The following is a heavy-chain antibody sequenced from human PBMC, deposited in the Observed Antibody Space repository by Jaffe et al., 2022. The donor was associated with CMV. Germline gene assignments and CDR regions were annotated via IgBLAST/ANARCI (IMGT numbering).Heavy chain of an antibody. CDR2: ISYDGGDT. CDR3: AKERIVRFLEWLTPGGGMDV. CDR1: GFAFSSYG. V-gene: IGHV3-30*18. D-gene: IGHD3-3*01. J-gene: IGHJ6*02. Sequence: QVLLVESGGGVVQPGRSLRLSCAASGFAFSSYGIHWVRQAPGKGLEWVAFISYDGGDTFYADSVMGRFTISRDNSNNTLFLQMNSLRNEDTAVYYCAKERIVRFLEWLTPGGGMDVWGQGTTVTVSS.